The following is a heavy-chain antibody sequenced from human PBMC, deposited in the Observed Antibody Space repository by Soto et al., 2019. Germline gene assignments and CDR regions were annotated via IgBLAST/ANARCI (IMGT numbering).Heavy chain of an antibody. CDR2: IIPIFGTA. V-gene: IGHV1-69*13. CDR1: GGTFSSYA. J-gene: IGHJ5*02. D-gene: IGHD2-15*01. CDR3: ARVFGVRGYCSGGSCYGRWFDP. Sequence: GASVKVSCKASGGTFSSYAISWVRQAPGQGLEWMGGIIPIFGTANYAQKFQGRVTITADESTSTAYMELSSLRSEDTAVYYCARVFGVRGYCSGGSCYGRWFDPWGQGTLVTVSS.